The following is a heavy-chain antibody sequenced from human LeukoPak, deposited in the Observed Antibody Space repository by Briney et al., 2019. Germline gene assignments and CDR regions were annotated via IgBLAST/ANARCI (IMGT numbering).Heavy chain of an antibody. V-gene: IGHV1-3*01. D-gene: IGHD2-21*01. Sequence: ASVKVSCKASGFSFSQHAMNWVRQAPGQRLEWMGWINAGNGKTKYSQKLQDTVTITRDTSASTTYMELNSLRSEDTAIYYCARGIWSSHNKEYFFDYWGQGTLVTVSS. CDR1: GFSFSQHA. J-gene: IGHJ4*02. CDR3: ARGIWSSHNKEYFFDY. CDR2: INAGNGKT.